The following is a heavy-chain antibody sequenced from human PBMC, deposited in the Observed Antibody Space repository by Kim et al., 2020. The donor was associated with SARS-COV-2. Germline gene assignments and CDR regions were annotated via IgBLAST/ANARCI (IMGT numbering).Heavy chain of an antibody. V-gene: IGHV3-30*18. D-gene: IGHD6-13*01. J-gene: IGHJ4*01. CDR3: AKDPGYSSSWSRIDY. CDR2: ISYDGSNK. CDR1: GFTFSSYG. Sequence: GGSLRLSCAASGFTFSSYGMHWVRQAPGKGLEWVAVISYDGSNKYYADSVKGRFTISRDNSKNTLYLQMNSLRAEDTAVYYCAKDPGYSSSWSRIDYWG.